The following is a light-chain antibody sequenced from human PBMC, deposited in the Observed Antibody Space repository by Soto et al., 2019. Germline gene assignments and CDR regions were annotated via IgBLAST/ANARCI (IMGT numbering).Light chain of an antibody. J-gene: IGKJ5*01. V-gene: IGKV3-20*01. CDR2: GAS. CDR1: PSVTNF. CDR3: QVYGPSPPIT. Sequence: EIVLTQSPATLSLSPGERATLSCRASPSVTNFLAWYQQKPGQAPRLLIYGASNRATGIPARFSGSGSGTEFTLTISRLEPEDFAVFYCQVYGPSPPITFGQGTRLEIK.